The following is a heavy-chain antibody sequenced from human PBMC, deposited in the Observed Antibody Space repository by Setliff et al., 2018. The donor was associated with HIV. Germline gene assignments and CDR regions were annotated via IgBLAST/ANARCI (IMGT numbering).Heavy chain of an antibody. CDR1: GYSSTSYW. CDR3: TRHILAYCAGDCYPLDY. Sequence: PGESLKISCKGSGYSSTSYWIARVRQMPGKGLEWMGIIYPGDSHTRYSPSFQGQVTFSADKSISTAYLQWSSLKASDTAIYYCTRHILAYCAGDCYPLDYWGQGTLVTVSS. CDR2: IYPGDSHT. V-gene: IGHV5-51*01. J-gene: IGHJ4*02. D-gene: IGHD2-21*02.